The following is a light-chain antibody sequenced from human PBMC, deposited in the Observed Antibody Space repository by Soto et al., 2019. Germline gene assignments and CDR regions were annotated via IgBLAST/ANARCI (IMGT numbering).Light chain of an antibody. CDR1: SSNIGSNS. CDR2: SNS. J-gene: IGLJ2*01. V-gene: IGLV1-47*01. CDR3: AAWDDSLSGVV. Sequence: QSVLTQPPSASGTPGQRVTISCSGSSSNIGSNSVHWYHQLPGTAPKLLIYSNSQRPSGVPERISGSKSGTSASLAISGLRSEDEADYYCAAWDDSLSGVVFGGGTKLTVL.